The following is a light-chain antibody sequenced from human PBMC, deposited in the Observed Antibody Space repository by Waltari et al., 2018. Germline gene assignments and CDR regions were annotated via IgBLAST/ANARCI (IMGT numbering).Light chain of an antibody. V-gene: IGKV1-5*03. CDR2: KAS. CDR1: QSIGSW. Sequence: DIQMTQSPSTLSASVGDRVTITCRASQSIGSWLAWYQQKQGKAPKLLIYKASSLESGVPSRFSGGGSVTDFTLTISSLQPDDSATYYCQQYISFSKTFGQGTKVEIE. CDR3: QQYISFSKT. J-gene: IGKJ1*01.